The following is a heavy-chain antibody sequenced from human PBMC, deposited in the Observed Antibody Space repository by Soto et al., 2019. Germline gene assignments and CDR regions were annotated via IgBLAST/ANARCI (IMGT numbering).Heavy chain of an antibody. CDR2: IYYSGST. V-gene: IGHV4-30-4*01. Sequence: PSETLSLTCTVSGGSISCGDYYWSWIRQPPGKGLEWIGYIYYSGSTYYNPSLKSRVTISVDTSKNQFSLKLSSVTAADTAVYYCARDLYSYGQDYYGMDVWGQGTTVTVSS. CDR3: ARDLYSYGQDYYGMDV. D-gene: IGHD5-18*01. J-gene: IGHJ6*02. CDR1: GGSISCGDYY.